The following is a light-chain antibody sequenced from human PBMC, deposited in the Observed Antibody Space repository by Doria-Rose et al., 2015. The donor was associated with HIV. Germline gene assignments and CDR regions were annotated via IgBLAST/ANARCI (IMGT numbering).Light chain of an antibody. CDR3: QQFDSFPRT. V-gene: IGKV1-9*01. CDR2: RAF. J-gene: IGKJ1*01. Sequence: DIQVTQSPSFLSASVGVRVTITCRASQGISRYLAWYQQKPGKAPTRLIFRAFTLQSGVPSRFSGSGSGTEFTLTISSLQPEDFATYYCQQFDSFPRTFGQGTKVELK. CDR1: QGISRY.